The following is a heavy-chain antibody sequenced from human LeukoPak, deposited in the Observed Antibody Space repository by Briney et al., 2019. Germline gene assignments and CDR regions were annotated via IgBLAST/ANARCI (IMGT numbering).Heavy chain of an antibody. CDR3: ASIIRYYYDSSGFPSG. CDR1: GFTFSSYS. CDR2: IGSSSSYI. Sequence: PGGSLRLSGAASGFTFSSYSMNWVRQAPGKGLEWVSSIGSSSSYIYYADSVKGRFTISRDNAKNSLYLQMNSLRAEDTAVYYCASIIRYYYDSSGFPSGWGQGTLVTVSS. V-gene: IGHV3-21*01. D-gene: IGHD3-22*01. J-gene: IGHJ4*02.